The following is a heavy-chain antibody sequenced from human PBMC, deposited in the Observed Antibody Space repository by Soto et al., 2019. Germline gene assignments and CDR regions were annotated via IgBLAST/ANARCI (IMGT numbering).Heavy chain of an antibody. J-gene: IGHJ4*02. CDR1: GGSISSYY. D-gene: IGHD4-17*01. CDR3: ARSLGYGDIWDY. CDR2: IYYSGST. V-gene: IGHV4-59*08. Sequence: SETLSLTCTVSGGSISSYYWSWIRQPPGKGLEWIGYIYYSGSTSYNPSLKSRVTISVDTSENQFSLKLTSVTAADTAVYDCARSLGYGDIWDYWGQGTLVTVSS.